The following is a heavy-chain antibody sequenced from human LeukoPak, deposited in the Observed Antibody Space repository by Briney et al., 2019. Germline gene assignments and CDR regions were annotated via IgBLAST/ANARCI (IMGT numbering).Heavy chain of an antibody. CDR3: ARAGEDSGWYGLWYYGMDV. Sequence: ASVKVSCKASGYTFTSYDINWVRQATGQGLEWMGWMNPNSGNTGYAQKFQGRVTMTRNTSISTAYMELSSLRSEDTAVYYCARAGEDSGWYGLWYYGMDVWGQGTTVTVSS. V-gene: IGHV1-8*01. J-gene: IGHJ6*02. D-gene: IGHD6-19*01. CDR1: GYTFTSYD. CDR2: MNPNSGNT.